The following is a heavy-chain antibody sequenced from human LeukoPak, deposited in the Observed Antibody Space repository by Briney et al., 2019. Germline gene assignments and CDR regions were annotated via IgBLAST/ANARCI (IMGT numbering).Heavy chain of an antibody. J-gene: IGHJ6*02. V-gene: IGHV4-39*02. CDR3: ARDGPARGMDV. Sequence: SETLSLTCTVSGGSISSSGFYWGWIRQPPGKWLEWIGTTYYSGSTYYNPSLKSRVTISVDTSKNQFSLKLSSVTAADTAVYYCARDGPARGMDVWGQGTTVTVSS. CDR1: GGSISSSGFY. CDR2: TYYSGST.